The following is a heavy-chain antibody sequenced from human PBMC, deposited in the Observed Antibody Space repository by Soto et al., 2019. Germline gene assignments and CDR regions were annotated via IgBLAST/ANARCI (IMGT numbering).Heavy chain of an antibody. CDR3: AIEPQQLVTENRYYYYYGMDV. CDR2: INPSGGST. D-gene: IGHD6-13*01. Sequence: ASVKVSCKASGYTFTSYYMHWVRQAPGQGLEWMGIINPSGGSTSYAQKFQGRVTMNRDTSTSTVYMELSSLRTEDTAVYYCAIEPQQLVTENRYYYYYGMDVWGQGTTVTVSS. J-gene: IGHJ6*02. CDR1: GYTFTSYY. V-gene: IGHV1-46*01.